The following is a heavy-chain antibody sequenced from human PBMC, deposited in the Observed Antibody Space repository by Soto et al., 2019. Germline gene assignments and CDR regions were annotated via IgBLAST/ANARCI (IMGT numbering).Heavy chain of an antibody. CDR3: ARLDVWGSYRLFYY. CDR2: IYYSGST. Sequence: QVQLQESGPGLVKPSETLSLPCTGSGGSISSYYWSWIRQTTGKGLELIGDIYYSGSTNYNPSLKSRVPTPVDTSKKQCSLTLSSVTAADTAVYYCARLDVWGSYRLFYYRGKGTLVTVSS. D-gene: IGHD3-16*02. V-gene: IGHV4-59*01. CDR1: GGSISSYY. J-gene: IGHJ4*02.